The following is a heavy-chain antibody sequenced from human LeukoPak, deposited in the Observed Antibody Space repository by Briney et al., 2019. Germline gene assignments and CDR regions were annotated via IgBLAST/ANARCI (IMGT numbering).Heavy chain of an antibody. V-gene: IGHV3-7*01. CDR1: GFTFSSYW. CDR2: IKQDGSEK. CDR3: ARARDGYNWGAFDI. J-gene: IGHJ3*02. D-gene: IGHD5-24*01. Sequence: GGSLRLSCAASGFTFSSYWMSWVRQAPGKGLEWVANIKQDGSEKYYVDSVKGRFTISRDNAKNSLYLQMNSLRAEDTAVYYCARARDGYNWGAFDIRGQGTMVTVSS.